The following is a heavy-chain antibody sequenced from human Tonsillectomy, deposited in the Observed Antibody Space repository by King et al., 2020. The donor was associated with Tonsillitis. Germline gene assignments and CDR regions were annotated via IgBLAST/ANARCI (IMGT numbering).Heavy chain of an antibody. V-gene: IGHV4-34*01. D-gene: IGHD6-13*01. CDR3: AREPGIAAAGDWFDP. Sequence: VQLQQWGAGLLKPSETLSLTCAVYGGAFSGYYWSWICQPPGKGLEWVGEINHSGSTNYNPSLKSRVTISVDTSKNQFSLKLSSVTAADTAVYYCAREPGIAAAGDWFDPWGQGTLVTVSS. J-gene: IGHJ5*02. CDR2: INHSGST. CDR1: GGAFSGYY.